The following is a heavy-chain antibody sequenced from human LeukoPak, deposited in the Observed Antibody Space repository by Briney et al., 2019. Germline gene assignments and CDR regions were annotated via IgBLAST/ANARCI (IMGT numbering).Heavy chain of an antibody. J-gene: IGHJ4*02. CDR2: IYYSGST. D-gene: IGHD6-19*01. Sequence: SETLSLTCTVSGGSISSYYWSWIRQPPGKGLEWIGYIYYSGSTNYNPSLKSRVTISVDTYKNQLSLKLSSVTAADTAVYYCARVGNLAVAGSIDYWGQGTLVTVSS. CDR3: ARVGNLAVAGSIDY. CDR1: GGSISSYY. V-gene: IGHV4-59*01.